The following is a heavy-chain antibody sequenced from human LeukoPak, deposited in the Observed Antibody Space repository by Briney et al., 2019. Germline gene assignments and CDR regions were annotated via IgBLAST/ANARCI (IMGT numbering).Heavy chain of an antibody. D-gene: IGHD5-18*01. CDR3: ARAPLSYGRPSYYYYYMDV. J-gene: IGHJ6*03. CDR2: IIPIFGTA. Sequence: SVNVSYKASGGTFISYAISWVRQAPGQGLEWMGGIIPIFGTANYAQKFQGRVTITTDESTSTAYTELSSLRSEDTAVYYCARAPLSYGRPSYYYYYMDVWGKGTTVTVSS. CDR1: GGTFISYA. V-gene: IGHV1-69*05.